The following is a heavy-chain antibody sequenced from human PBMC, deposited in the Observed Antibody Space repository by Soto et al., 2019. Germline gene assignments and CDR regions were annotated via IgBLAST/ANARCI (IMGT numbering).Heavy chain of an antibody. CDR3: ERVAIVVVYHFAY. D-gene: IGHD3-22*01. CDR2: INHSGST. CDR1: GGSFSGYY. J-gene: IGHJ4*02. V-gene: IGHV4-34*01. Sequence: SKTLSLTCAVYGGSFSGYYWSWIRQPPGKGLEWIGEINHSGSTNYNPSLKSRVTISVDTSKNQFSLKLSSVTAADTAVYYCERVAIVVVYHFAYRGPGTLVTVSS.